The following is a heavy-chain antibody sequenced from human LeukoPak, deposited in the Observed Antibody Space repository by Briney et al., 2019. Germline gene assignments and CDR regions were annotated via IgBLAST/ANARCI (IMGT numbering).Heavy chain of an antibody. J-gene: IGHJ6*02. V-gene: IGHV3-53*01. CDR2: IYSGGST. D-gene: IGHD4-23*01. Sequence: PGGSLRLSCAASGFTVSSNYMSWVRQAPGKGLEWVSVIYSGGSTYYADSVKGRFTISRDNSKNTLYLQMNGLRAEDTAVYYCARGGGGRTGYYYYYGMDVWGQGTTVTVSS. CDR3: ARGGGGRTGYYYYYGMDV. CDR1: GFTVSSNY.